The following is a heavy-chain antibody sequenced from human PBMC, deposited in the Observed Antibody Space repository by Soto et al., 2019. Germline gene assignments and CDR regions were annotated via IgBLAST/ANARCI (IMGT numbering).Heavy chain of an antibody. V-gene: IGHV4-30-2*01. J-gene: IGHJ3*02. CDR1: GGSISSGGYS. Sequence: SETLSLTCAVSGGSISSGGYSWSWIRQPPGKGLEWIGYIYHSGSTYYNPSLKSRVTISVDRSKNQFSLKLSSVTAADKAVYYCARSPDIWDQGTMVTVS. CDR3: ARSPDI. CDR2: IYHSGST.